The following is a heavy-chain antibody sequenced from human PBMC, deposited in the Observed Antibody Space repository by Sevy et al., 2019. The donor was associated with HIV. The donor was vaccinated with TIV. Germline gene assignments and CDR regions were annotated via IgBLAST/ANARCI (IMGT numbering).Heavy chain of an antibody. D-gene: IGHD3-22*01. CDR1: GFTFSDAW. Sequence: GGSLRLSCAASGFTFSDAWMSWVRQAPGKGLEWVGHIKSKSDGWTTDYAAPVKGRFIISRDDSTNTLYLQMNSLKTEDTAVYYCTTDLGDYFDSSGPKWGQGTMVTVSS. CDR3: TTDLGDYFDSSGPK. V-gene: IGHV3-15*01. J-gene: IGHJ3*01. CDR2: IKSKSDGWTT.